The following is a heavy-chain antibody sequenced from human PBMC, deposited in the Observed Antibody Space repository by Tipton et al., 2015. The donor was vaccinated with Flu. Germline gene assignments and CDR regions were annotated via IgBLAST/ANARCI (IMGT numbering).Heavy chain of an antibody. V-gene: IGHV4-59*01. D-gene: IGHD2-21*01. Sequence: TLSLTCSVSGGSIRGYYWNWIRQFPGKGLEWIGFVYYTGSTNYKSSLKSRVTISTDTFTNQVSLKMKSVTAADTAVNYCATKFGNCGVWEPLDYWGQGTLVTVSS. CDR3: ATKFGNCGVWEPLDY. J-gene: IGHJ4*02. CDR1: GGSIRGYY. CDR2: VYYTGST.